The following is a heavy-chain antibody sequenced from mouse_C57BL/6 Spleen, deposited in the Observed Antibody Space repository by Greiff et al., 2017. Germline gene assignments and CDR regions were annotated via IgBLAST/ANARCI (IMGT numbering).Heavy chain of an antibody. D-gene: IGHD1-1*01. Sequence: EVMLVESGGGLVQPKGSLKLSCAASGFSFNTYAMNWVRQAPGKGLEWVARIRSKSNNYATYYADSVKDRFTISRDDSESMLYLQMNKLKTEDTAMYYCVRQGGSSYPFDDWGQGTTLTVSS. CDR3: VRQGGSSYPFDD. V-gene: IGHV10-1*01. CDR1: GFSFNTYA. CDR2: IRSKSNNYAT. J-gene: IGHJ2*01.